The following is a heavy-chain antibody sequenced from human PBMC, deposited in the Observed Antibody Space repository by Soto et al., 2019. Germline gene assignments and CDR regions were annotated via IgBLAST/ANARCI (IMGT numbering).Heavy chain of an antibody. Sequence: EVQLVESGGGLVQPGGSLRLSCAASGFTFSSYWMSWVRQAPGKGLEWVANIKQDGSEKYYVDSVKGRFTISRDNAKNSLYLQMNSLRAEDTAVYYCARDEVTREYYFDYWGQGTLVTVSS. CDR2: IKQDGSEK. D-gene: IGHD4-17*01. V-gene: IGHV3-7*03. J-gene: IGHJ4*02. CDR3: ARDEVTREYYFDY. CDR1: GFTFSSYW.